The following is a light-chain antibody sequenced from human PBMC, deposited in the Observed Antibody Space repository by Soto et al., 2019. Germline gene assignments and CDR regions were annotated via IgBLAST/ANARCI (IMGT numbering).Light chain of an antibody. CDR2: DVT. Sequence: QSVLTQPASVSGSPGQSITISCIGTSSVVGAFNYVSWYQHHPGKAPKLIIYDVTDRPSGVSNRFSASKSGNTASLTISGLQAEDEADYYCSSYTTRNTEAFGTGTKVTVL. V-gene: IGLV2-14*03. J-gene: IGLJ1*01. CDR3: SSYTTRNTEA. CDR1: SSVVGAFNY.